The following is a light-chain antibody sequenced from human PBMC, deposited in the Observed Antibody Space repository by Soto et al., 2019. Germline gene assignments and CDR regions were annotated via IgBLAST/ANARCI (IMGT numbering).Light chain of an antibody. J-gene: IGKJ4*01. CDR1: QNINSC. CDR3: XQYESFFPLT. CDR2: KAS. V-gene: IGKV1-5*03. Sequence: DIPMTQSPSTLSASVGDRVTITCRASQNINSCLAWYQQKPGKAPKLLIYKASNLESGVPSRFSGSGSGTEFSLTISSLQPDDFXTXHXXQYESFFPLTFGGGTKVEIK.